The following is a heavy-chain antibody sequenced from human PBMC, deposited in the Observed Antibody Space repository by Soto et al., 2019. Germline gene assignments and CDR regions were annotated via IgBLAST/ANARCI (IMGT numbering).Heavy chain of an antibody. V-gene: IGHV1-46*01. J-gene: IGHJ4*02. CDR2: INQSGGGT. CDR3: AIERSSISCLFDY. CDR1: GSSFTSYD. D-gene: IGHD6-6*01. Sequence: QVQLVQSGAEVKEPGASVKLSCKASGSSFTSYDIHWVRQAPGQGLAWMGVINQSGGGTSYAQKFQGRVTITRDTATSTVYMELSSLRSDDTAVYYCAIERSSISCLFDYWDQGTLVTVSS.